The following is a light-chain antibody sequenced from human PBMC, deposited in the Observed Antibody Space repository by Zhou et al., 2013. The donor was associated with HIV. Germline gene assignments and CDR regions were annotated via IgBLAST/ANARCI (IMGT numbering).Light chain of an antibody. Sequence: EIVLTQSPATLSLSPGERATLSCRASQSVSSYLAWYQQKPGQAPRLLIYDASNRASGIPARFSGSGSRTDFTLTISSLEPEDFAVYYCQQRSDWPGTFGGGTKVEIK. CDR3: QQRSDWPGT. J-gene: IGKJ4*01. CDR1: QSVSSY. V-gene: IGKV3-11*01. CDR2: DAS.